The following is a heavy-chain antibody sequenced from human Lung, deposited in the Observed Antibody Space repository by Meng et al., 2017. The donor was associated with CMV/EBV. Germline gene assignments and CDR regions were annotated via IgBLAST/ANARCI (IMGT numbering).Heavy chain of an antibody. V-gene: IGHV3-74*01. CDR1: GFSFSRYW. CDR2: TNEDGTIT. D-gene: IGHD1-14*01. Sequence: SCAASGFSFSRYWMHWVRQVPGKGLVWVSRTNEDGTITNYADSVKGRFTISRDNAKNSLYLQMNSLRAEDTALYYCAKDISFSILGFFDYWGQGXLVTVSS. CDR3: AKDISFSILGFFDY. J-gene: IGHJ4*02.